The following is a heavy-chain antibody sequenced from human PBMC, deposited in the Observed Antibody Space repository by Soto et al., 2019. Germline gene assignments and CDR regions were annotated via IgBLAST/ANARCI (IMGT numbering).Heavy chain of an antibody. J-gene: IGHJ3*01. CDR2: ISVGGDAS. V-gene: IGHV3-23*01. D-gene: IGHD2-8*01. Sequence: EVQLLESGGGLVQPGESLRISCAASTFTFRTYAMTWVLQAPGKGLEWVSSISVGGDASYHTDSVNGRFTISSDSSKNTVYLQMNSLRPEDTAIYYCSRDPNGDYVGAFDDWGQGTMVTVSS. CDR3: SRDPNGDYVGAFDD. CDR1: TFTFRTYA.